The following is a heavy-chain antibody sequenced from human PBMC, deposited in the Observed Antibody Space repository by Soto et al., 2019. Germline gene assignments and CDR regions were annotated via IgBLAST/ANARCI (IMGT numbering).Heavy chain of an antibody. D-gene: IGHD2-15*01. CDR2: IYYSGST. Sequence: SETLYLTCTVSGGSISSGGYYWSWIRQHPGKGLEWIGYIYYSGSTYYNPSLKSRVTISVDTSKNQFSLKLNSVTAADTALYYCVRQRRYCSGDTCYKDFDYWGQGTLVTVSS. CDR3: VRQRRYCSGDTCYKDFDY. V-gene: IGHV4-31*03. CDR1: GGSISSGGYY. J-gene: IGHJ4*02.